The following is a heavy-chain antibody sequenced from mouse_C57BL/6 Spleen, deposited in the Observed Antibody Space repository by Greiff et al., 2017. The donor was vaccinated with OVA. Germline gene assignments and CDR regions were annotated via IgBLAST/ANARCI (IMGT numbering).Heavy chain of an antibody. J-gene: IGHJ3*01. CDR3: VREGDSSGDEIFAY. Sequence: QVQLQQPGAELVKPGASVKLSCKASGYTFTSYWMHWVKQRPGQGLEWIGMIHPTSGSTNYNEKFKSKATLTVDKSSSTAYMQLSSLTSEDSAVYYCVREGDSSGDEIFAYWGQGTLVTVSA. CDR2: IHPTSGST. V-gene: IGHV1-64*01. CDR1: GYTFTSYW. D-gene: IGHD3-2*02.